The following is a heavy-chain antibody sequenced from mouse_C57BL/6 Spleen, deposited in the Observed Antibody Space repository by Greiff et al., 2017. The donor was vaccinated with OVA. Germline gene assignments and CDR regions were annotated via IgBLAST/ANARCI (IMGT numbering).Heavy chain of an antibody. V-gene: IGHV5-16*01. CDR2: INYDGSST. CDR1: GFTFSDYY. Sequence: EVKVEESEGGLVQPGSSMKLSCTASGFTFSDYYMAWVRQVPEKGLEWVANINYDGSSTYYLDSLKSRFIISRANAKNILYLQMCSLKSAATSTYSCARVMVPYYFDYWGPGTTLTVSS. J-gene: IGHJ2*01. CDR3: ARVMVPYYFDY. D-gene: IGHD2-3*01.